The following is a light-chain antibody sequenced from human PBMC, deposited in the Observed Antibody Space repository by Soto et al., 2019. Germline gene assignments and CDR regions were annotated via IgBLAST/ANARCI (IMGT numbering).Light chain of an antibody. CDR1: QTISPY. CDR3: HQSSSTPLT. J-gene: IGKJ4*01. CDR2: AAS. V-gene: IGKV1-39*01. Sequence: EIQITHPPSALYQSVLDGVTITLRASQTISPYLNWYQQKPGKAPKLLISAASTLQSGVPSRFSGSGSGTDFTLNISSLQPEDFATYYCHQSSSTPLTVGGGTKV.